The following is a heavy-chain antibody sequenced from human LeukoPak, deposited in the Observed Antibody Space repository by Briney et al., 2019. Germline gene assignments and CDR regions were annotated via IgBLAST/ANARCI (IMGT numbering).Heavy chain of an antibody. J-gene: IGHJ4*02. Sequence: GGSLRLSCAASGFTVSSSYMTRVRQAPGKGLEWVSVTYAGVSTYYADSVRGRFTISRDNSKSTLYLQMNSLRAEDTAVYYCARGELSPADYWGQGTLVTVSS. V-gene: IGHV3-53*01. CDR2: TYAGVST. CDR1: GFTVSSSY. CDR3: ARGELSPADY. D-gene: IGHD3-16*02.